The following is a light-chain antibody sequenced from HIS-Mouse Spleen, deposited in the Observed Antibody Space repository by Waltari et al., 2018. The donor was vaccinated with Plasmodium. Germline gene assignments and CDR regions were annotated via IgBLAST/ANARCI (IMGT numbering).Light chain of an antibody. CDR3: QQYNNWSFT. V-gene: IGKV3-15*01. CDR1: QSVSSN. J-gene: IGKJ3*01. Sequence: EIVMTQSPATLSVSPGERATLSCRASQSVSSNLAWSQQKPGQAPRLLIDGASTRATGIPARFSGSGSGTEFTLTISSLQSEDFAVYYCQQYNNWSFTFGPGTKVDIK. CDR2: GAS.